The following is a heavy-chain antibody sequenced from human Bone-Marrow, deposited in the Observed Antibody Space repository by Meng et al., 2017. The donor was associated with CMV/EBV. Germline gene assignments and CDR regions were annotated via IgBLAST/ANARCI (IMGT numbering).Heavy chain of an antibody. V-gene: IGHV3-7*01. CDR3: ARAGFGELLYKSNYHYYGMDV. J-gene: IGHJ6*02. CDR1: GPIFSSSG. D-gene: IGHD3-10*01. Sequence: GESLKISCVASGPIFSSSGMHWVRQAPGKGLEWVANIKQDGSEKYYVDSVKGRFTISRDNAKNSLYLQMNSLRAEDTTVYYCARAGFGELLYKSNYHYYGMDVWGQGTTVTVSS. CDR2: IKQDGSEK.